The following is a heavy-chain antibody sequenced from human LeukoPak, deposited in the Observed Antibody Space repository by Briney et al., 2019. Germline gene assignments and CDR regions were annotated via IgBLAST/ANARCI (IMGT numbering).Heavy chain of an antibody. CDR2: ISSSGSTI. J-gene: IGHJ5*02. Sequence: PGGSLRLSCAASGFTFSDYYMSWIRQAPGKGLEWVSYISSSGSTIYYADSVKGRFTISRDNAKNSLYLQMNSLRAEDTAVYYCARDFLYSGSYLFWFDPWGQGTLVTVSS. CDR3: ARDFLYSGSYLFWFDP. D-gene: IGHD1-26*01. V-gene: IGHV3-11*01. CDR1: GFTFSDYY.